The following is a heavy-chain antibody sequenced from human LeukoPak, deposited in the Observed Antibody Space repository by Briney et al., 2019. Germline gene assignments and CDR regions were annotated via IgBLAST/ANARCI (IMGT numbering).Heavy chain of an antibody. V-gene: IGHV4-59*01. CDR2: LYYSGST. J-gene: IGHJ4*01. Sequence: SETLSLTCTVSGGSISSNHWSWIRQPPGKGLEWIGYLYYSGSTKYNTSLKRRVTISVDTFKNHFSLKVSSVTDADTAVYYCARESGSGSPLYYIDYWGQGTPVTVSS. D-gene: IGHD3-10*01. CDR3: ARESGSGSPLYYIDY. CDR1: GGSISSNH.